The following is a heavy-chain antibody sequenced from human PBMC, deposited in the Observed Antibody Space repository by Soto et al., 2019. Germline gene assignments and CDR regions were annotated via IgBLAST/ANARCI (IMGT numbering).Heavy chain of an antibody. CDR1: GFTFSSYA. J-gene: IGHJ6*02. Sequence: EVQLLESGGGLVQPGGSLRLSCAASGFTFSSYAMSWVRQAPGKGLEWVSAISGSGGSTYYADSVKGRFTISRDNSKNTLYLQMNSLIAEDTAVYHCAKGRRAGEYYYYGMDVWGQGTTVTVSS. D-gene: IGHD7-27*01. CDR2: ISGSGGST. CDR3: AKGRRAGEYYYYGMDV. V-gene: IGHV3-23*01.